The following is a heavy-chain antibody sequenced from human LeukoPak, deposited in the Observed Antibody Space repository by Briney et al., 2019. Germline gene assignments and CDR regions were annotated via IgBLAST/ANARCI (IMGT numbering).Heavy chain of an antibody. CDR1: GFTFTDYG. CDR3: AKDEDSYYDY. J-gene: IGHJ4*02. V-gene: IGHV3-30*02. Sequence: GGSLRLSCAASGFTFTDYGIHWVRQAPGKGLEWVAFIRYDGSNKYYADSVKGRFTISRDNSKNTLHLQMNSLRAEDTAVFYCAKDEDSYYDYWGQGTLVTVSS. CDR2: IRYDGSNK.